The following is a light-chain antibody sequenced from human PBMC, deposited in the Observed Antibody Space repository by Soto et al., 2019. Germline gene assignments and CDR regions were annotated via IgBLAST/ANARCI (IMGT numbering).Light chain of an antibody. J-gene: IGLJ1*01. CDR2: DVN. V-gene: IGLV2-11*01. CDR3: CSNAGIYTYV. Sequence: QSALTQPRSVSGSPGQSVTISCTGTTSDVGGYNFVSWYQQHPGKAPKLMIYDVNKRPSGVPDRFSGSKSGNTASLTSSGLQAEDEADYYCCSNAGIYTYVFGTGTKVTVL. CDR1: TSDVGGYNF.